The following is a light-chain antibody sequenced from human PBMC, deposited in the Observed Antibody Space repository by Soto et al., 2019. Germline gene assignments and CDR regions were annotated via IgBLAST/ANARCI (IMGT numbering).Light chain of an antibody. J-gene: IGLJ1*01. CDR3: SSYTSSTFYV. CDR2: EVS. CDR1: SSDVGGYNY. V-gene: IGLV2-14*01. Sequence: GASSDVGGYNYVSWYQQHPGKAPKLMIYEVSNRPSGVSNRSSGSKSGNTASLTISGLQAEDEADYYCSSYTSSTFYVFGTGTKVTVL.